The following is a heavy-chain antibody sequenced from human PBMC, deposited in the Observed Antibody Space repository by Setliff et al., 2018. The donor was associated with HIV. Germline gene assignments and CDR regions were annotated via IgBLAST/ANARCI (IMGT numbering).Heavy chain of an antibody. J-gene: IGHJ4*02. CDR1: GGSISSGGFY. D-gene: IGHD3-22*01. V-gene: IGHV4-61*08. CDR3: ARGLSFYDPGGFDY. CDR2: IYNSAST. Sequence: PSETLSLTCTVTGGSISSGGFYWTWIRQHPGKGLEWIGYIYNSASTSYNPSLKSRVTISVDTSKNQFSLKLSSVTAADTAVYYCARGLSFYDPGGFDYWGQGTLGTVSS.